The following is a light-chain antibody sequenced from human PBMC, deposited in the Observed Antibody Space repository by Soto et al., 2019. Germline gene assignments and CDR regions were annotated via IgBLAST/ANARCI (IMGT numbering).Light chain of an antibody. CDR1: QSVGAF. CDR3: QQRSNGPSYT. CDR2: EAS. V-gene: IGKV3-11*01. Sequence: EIVLTQSPATLSLSPGERASLSCRASQSVGAFLAWYQQIPGQAPRLLIYEASNRAAGVPVRFSGSGSGTDFTLTISSLEPEDFAVYYCQQRSNGPSYTFGQGTKVEIK. J-gene: IGKJ2*01.